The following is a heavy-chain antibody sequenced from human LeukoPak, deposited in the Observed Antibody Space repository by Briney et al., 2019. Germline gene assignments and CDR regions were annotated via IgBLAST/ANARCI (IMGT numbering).Heavy chain of an antibody. CDR2: INHSGST. Sequence: SETLSLTCAVYGGSFSGYYWSWIRQPPGKGLEWIGEINHSGSTNYNPSLKSRVTISVDTSKNQFSLKLSSVTAADTAVYYCARQRTMVRGVLDYWGQGTLVTVSS. CDR3: ARQRTMVRGVLDY. CDR1: GGSFSGYY. D-gene: IGHD3-10*01. V-gene: IGHV4-34*01. J-gene: IGHJ4*02.